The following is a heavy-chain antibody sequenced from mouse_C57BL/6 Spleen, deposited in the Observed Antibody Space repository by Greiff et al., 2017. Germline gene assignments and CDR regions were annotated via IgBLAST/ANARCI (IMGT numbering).Heavy chain of an antibody. J-gene: IGHJ2*01. Sequence: EVKVVESGGDLVKPGGSLKLSCAASGFTFSSYGMSWVRQTPDKRLEWVATISSGGSYTYYPDSVQWRITISRDNVKNTLYLQRSSLKSEYTAMYCCTRHTTWDFYYFGYWGQGTTLTFSS. CDR2: ISSGGSYT. D-gene: IGHD4-1*01. CDR3: TRHTTWDFYYFGY. CDR1: GFTFSSYG. V-gene: IGHV5-6*01.